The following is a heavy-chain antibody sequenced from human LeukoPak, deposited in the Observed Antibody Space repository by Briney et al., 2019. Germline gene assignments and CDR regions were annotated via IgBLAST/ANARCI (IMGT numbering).Heavy chain of an antibody. CDR1: GFTFSSYA. D-gene: IGHD4-17*01. CDR3: ARTPTRSIYGDYGLDY. J-gene: IGHJ4*02. V-gene: IGHV3-30-3*01. CDR2: ISYDGSNK. Sequence: GGSLRLSCAASGFTFSSYAMHWVRQAPGKGLEWVAVISYDGSNKYYADSVKGRFTISRDNSKNTLYLQMNSLRAEDTAVYYCARTPTRSIYGDYGLDYWGQGTLVTVSS.